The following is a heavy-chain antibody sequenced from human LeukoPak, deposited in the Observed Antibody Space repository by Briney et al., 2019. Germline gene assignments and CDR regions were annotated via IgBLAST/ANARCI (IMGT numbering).Heavy chain of an antibody. CDR3: ARVDSSSPWDYYYYMDV. V-gene: IGHV4-4*07. J-gene: IGHJ6*03. CDR2: IHTSGST. D-gene: IGHD6-13*01. Sequence: SETLSLTCTVSGGSISSYYWSWIRQPAGKGLEWIGRIHTSGSTNYSPSLKSRVTMSVDTSKNQFSLKLSSVTAADTAVYYCARVDSSSPWDYYYYMDVWGKGTTVTVSS. CDR1: GGSISSYY.